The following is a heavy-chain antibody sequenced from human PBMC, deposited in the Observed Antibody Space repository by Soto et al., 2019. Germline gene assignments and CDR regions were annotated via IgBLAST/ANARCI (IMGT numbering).Heavy chain of an antibody. CDR2: IYDSGTT. CDR1: GGSFSSYY. CDR3: ARGRGLALAGLSHYYGMDV. J-gene: IGHJ6*02. Sequence: SETLSLTCTVSGGSFSSYYWSWIRQPPGKGLEWIGYIYDSGTTSYDPSLKSRVTISLDTSKNQFSLKLSSVTAADTAVYYCARGRGLALAGLSHYYGMDVWGQGTTVTVSS. D-gene: IGHD6-19*01. V-gene: IGHV4-59*01.